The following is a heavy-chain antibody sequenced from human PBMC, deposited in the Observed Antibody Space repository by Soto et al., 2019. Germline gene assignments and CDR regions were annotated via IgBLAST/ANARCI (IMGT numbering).Heavy chain of an antibody. V-gene: IGHV4-59*08. CDR2: VYYSGST. D-gene: IGHD2-15*01. Sequence: SETLSLTCTVSGDSISSYYWSWIRQPPGKGLEWIGSVYYSGSTNYNPSLKSRVTISVDTSKNQFSLKLSSVTAADTAVYYCARHGGQYCSADSCQVYRPFFDYWGQGTPVTVSS. CDR3: ARHGGQYCSADSCQVYRPFFDY. J-gene: IGHJ4*02. CDR1: GDSISSYY.